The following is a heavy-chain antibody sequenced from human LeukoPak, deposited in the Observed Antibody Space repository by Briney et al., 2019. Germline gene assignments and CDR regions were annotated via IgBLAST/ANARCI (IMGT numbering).Heavy chain of an antibody. J-gene: IGHJ4*02. CDR1: GGTFSNYA. D-gene: IGHD3-22*01. CDR2: INPNSGGT. Sequence: ASVKVSCKASGGTFSNYAISWVRQAPGQGLEWMGWINPNSGGTNYAQKFQGWVTMTRDTSISTAYMELSRLRSDDTAVYYCARSFRDSSGYYGLDYWGQGTLVTVSS. V-gene: IGHV1-2*04. CDR3: ARSFRDSSGYYGLDY.